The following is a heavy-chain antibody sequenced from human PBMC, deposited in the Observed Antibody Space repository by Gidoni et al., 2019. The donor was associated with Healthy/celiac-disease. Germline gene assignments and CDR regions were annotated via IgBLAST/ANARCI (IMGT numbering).Heavy chain of an antibody. D-gene: IGHD3-10*01. CDR2: IYTSGST. CDR3: ARGYYYGSGSYQIDY. CDR1: GGPISSGSYH. J-gene: IGHJ4*02. V-gene: IGHV4-61*02. Sequence: QVQLQESGPGLVKPSQTLSLTCTVSGGPISSGSYHWSWLRQPAGKGLEWIGRIYTSGSTNYNPSLKSRVTISVDTSKNQFSLKLSSVTAADTAVYYCARGYYYGSGSYQIDYWGQGTLVTVSS.